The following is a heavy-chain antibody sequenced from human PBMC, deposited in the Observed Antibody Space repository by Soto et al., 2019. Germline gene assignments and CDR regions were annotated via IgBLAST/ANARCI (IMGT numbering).Heavy chain of an antibody. CDR1: GYTFTSYY. V-gene: IGHV1-46*01. Sequence: QVQLVQSGAEVKKPGASVKASCKASGYTFTSYYMHWVRQAPGQGLEWMGIINPSGGSTSYAQKFQGRVPMTRDKATSTVYMELSRLRSEDTAVYYCARDRDITMVRGVINYFDYWGQGTLVTVSS. CDR3: ARDRDITMVRGVINYFDY. D-gene: IGHD3-10*01. CDR2: INPSGGST. J-gene: IGHJ4*02.